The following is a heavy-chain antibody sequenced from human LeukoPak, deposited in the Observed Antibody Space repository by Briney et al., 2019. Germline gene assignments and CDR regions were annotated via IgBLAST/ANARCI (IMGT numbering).Heavy chain of an antibody. CDR2: ISGSASDV. CDR3: ARCTTGRTFGSLREIKRSREIDY. Sequence: GGSLRLSCAASGFTFSDSYMTWIRQAPGKGLELLSYISGSASDVNYIDSVRGRFTISRDNAKNSLYLQMNSLRVEDTAVYYCARCTTGRTFGSLREIKRSREIDYWGQGTLVTVSS. J-gene: IGHJ4*02. V-gene: IGHV3-11*04. CDR1: GFTFSDSY. D-gene: IGHD1-1*01.